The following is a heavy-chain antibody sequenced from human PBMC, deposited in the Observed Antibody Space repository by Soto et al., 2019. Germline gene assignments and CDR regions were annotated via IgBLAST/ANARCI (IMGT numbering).Heavy chain of an antibody. CDR1: GGSISSYY. V-gene: IGHV4-59*01. J-gene: IGHJ6*02. Sequence: SETLSLTCTVSGGSISSYYWSWIRQPPGKGLEWIGYIYYSGSTNHNPSLKSRVTISVDTSKNQFSLKLSSVTAADTAVYYCARDRGGSLRFLEWPYYYGMDVWGQGTTVTVS. CDR3: ARDRGGSLRFLEWPYYYGMDV. CDR2: IYYSGST. D-gene: IGHD3-3*01.